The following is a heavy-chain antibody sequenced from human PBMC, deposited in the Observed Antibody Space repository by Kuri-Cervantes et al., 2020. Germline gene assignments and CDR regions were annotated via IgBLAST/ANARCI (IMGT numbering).Heavy chain of an antibody. CDR1: GGTFISYA. V-gene: IGHV1-69*05. J-gene: IGHJ6*02. D-gene: IGHD1-26*01. CDR2: IIPIFGTA. CDR3: ARAGIYYYGMDV. Sequence: SVKVSCKASGGTFISYAISWVRQAPGQGLEWMGGIIPIFGTANYAQKFQGRVTMTRDTSTSTVYMELSSLRSEDTAVYYCARAGIYYYGMDVWGQGTTVTVSS.